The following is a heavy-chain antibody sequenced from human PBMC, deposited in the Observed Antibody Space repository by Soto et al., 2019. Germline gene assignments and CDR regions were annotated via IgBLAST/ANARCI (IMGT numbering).Heavy chain of an antibody. J-gene: IGHJ3*02. Sequence: LRLSCAASGFTFSSYARNWVRQAPGKGLEWVSAISGSGGSTYYADSVKGRFTISRDSSKNTLYLQMNSLRAEDTAVYYCAKGNSWSPALVLDIWGQGTMVTVSS. CDR3: AKGNSWSPALVLDI. D-gene: IGHD1-7*01. CDR2: ISGSGGST. V-gene: IGHV3-23*01. CDR1: GFTFSSYA.